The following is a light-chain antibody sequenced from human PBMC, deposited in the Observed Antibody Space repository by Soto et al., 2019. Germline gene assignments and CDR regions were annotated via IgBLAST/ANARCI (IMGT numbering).Light chain of an antibody. Sequence: EIVLTQSPGTLSLSPGERATLSCRASQSVSSSYLAWYQQKPGQAPRLLIYGASSRATGIPDRFSGSGSGTDFTLTISRLEPEDFAVYYCQQYGSSPETLGQGTKVEIE. CDR1: QSVSSSY. CDR2: GAS. J-gene: IGKJ1*01. CDR3: QQYGSSPET. V-gene: IGKV3-20*01.